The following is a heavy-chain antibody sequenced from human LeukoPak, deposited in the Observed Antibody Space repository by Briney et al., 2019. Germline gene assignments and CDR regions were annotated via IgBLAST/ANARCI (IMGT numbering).Heavy chain of an antibody. CDR1: GYTFTSYG. V-gene: IGHV1-18*01. Sequence: GASVKVSCKASGYTFTSYGISWVRKAPGQGLECMGWISAYDGDTNYTQKLQGRVTMTTDTSTGTAYMELRSLRSDDTAVYYCARDWGDYDYVWGSYRYDYWGQGTLVTVSS. CDR2: ISAYDGDT. CDR3: ARDWGDYDYVWGSYRYDY. D-gene: IGHD3-16*02. J-gene: IGHJ4*02.